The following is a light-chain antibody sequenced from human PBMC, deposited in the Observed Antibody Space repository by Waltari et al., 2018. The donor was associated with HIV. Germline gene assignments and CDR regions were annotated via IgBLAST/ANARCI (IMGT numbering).Light chain of an antibody. CDR1: SSHIGARAHFA. V-gene: IGLV1-40*01. CDR3: QSYDTRLSGSV. J-gene: IGLJ3*02. CDR2: GNN. Sequence: QSVLTQPPSVPVAPGQTVTISCPRSSSHIGARAHFAVHWYPQLPGTAPKLLIYGNNNRPSGVPDRFSGSKSGASASLAITGLQAEDEADYYCQSYDTRLSGSVFGGGTKLTVL.